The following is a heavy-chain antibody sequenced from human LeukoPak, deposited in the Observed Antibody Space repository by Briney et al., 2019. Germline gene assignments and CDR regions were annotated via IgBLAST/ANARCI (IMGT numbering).Heavy chain of an antibody. CDR3: ARRHYDSSGEFDY. Sequence: TSETLSLTCAVYGGSFSGYYWSWIRQPPGKGLEWIGEINHSGSTNYNPSLKSRVTISVDTSKNQFSLKLSSVTAADTAVYYCARRHYDSSGEFDYWGQGTLVTVSS. CDR2: INHSGST. V-gene: IGHV4-34*01. D-gene: IGHD3-22*01. CDR1: GGSFSGYY. J-gene: IGHJ4*02.